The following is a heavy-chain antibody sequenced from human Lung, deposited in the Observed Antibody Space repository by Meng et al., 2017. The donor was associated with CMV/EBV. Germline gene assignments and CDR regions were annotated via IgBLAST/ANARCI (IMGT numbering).Heavy chain of an antibody. CDR2: IYHSGTT. Sequence: GSLRLXXTVSGYFITTGFHWGWIRQPPGKGLEWIGSIYHSGTTYYNPSLGSRLTMSVDTSKNHFSLKLSSVTAADTAVYYCARANTAMGPFDSWGQGTLVTVSS. V-gene: IGHV4-38-2*02. CDR3: ARANTAMGPFDS. CDR1: GYFITTGFH. J-gene: IGHJ4*02. D-gene: IGHD5-18*01.